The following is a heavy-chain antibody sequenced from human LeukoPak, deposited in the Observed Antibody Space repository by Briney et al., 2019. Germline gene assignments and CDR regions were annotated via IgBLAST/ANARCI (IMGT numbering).Heavy chain of an antibody. CDR2: ISGSGGST. CDR1: GFTFSSYA. J-gene: IGHJ3*02. Sequence: GGSLRLSCAASGFTFSSYAMSWVRQAPGKGLEWVSAISGSGGSTYYADSVKGRFTISRDNSKNTLYLQMNSLRAEDTALYYCAKDILADLGATAAFDIWGQGTMVTVSS. CDR3: AKDILADLGATAAFDI. V-gene: IGHV3-23*01. D-gene: IGHD1-26*01.